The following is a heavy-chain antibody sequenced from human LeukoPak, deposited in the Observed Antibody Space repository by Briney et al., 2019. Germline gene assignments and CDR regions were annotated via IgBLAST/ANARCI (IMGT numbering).Heavy chain of an antibody. V-gene: IGHV3-23*01. Sequence: QSGGSLRLSCAASGFTFSSYAMSWVRQASGKGLEWVSANSGSGDSTYYADSVKGRFTISRDNSKNTLYLQLNSLRAEDTAIYYCAKPCRSGLSPFDAFDIWGQGTMVTVSS. D-gene: IGHD6-19*01. CDR1: GFTFSSYA. J-gene: IGHJ3*02. CDR3: AKPCRSGLSPFDAFDI. CDR2: NSGSGDST.